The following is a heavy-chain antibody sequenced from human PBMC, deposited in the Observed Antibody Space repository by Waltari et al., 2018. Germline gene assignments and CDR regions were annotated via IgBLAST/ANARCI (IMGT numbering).Heavy chain of an antibody. D-gene: IGHD6-19*01. V-gene: IGHV3-23*01. J-gene: IGHJ4*02. CDR1: GFTFRHYA. Sequence: QLLESGGGWRQAGGSLRLSCAASGFTFRHYAMGWVRQAPGKGPEWVSGITSGGGDTYYTDSVRGRFTISRDNSKNTVYLQMNSLRHEDTAVYYCAKEIYRIGRPCFDYWGQGVRVTVSS. CDR2: ITSGGGDT. CDR3: AKEIYRIGRPCFDY.